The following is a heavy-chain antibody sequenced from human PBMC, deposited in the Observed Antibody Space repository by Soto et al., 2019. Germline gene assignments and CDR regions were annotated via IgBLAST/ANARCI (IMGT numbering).Heavy chain of an antibody. CDR3: ARGDYVDAFDI. J-gene: IGHJ3*02. CDR1: GGTFSSYA. V-gene: IGHV1-69*13. CDR2: IIPIFGTA. Sequence: SVKVSCKASGGTFSSYAIRWVRQAPGQGLEWMGGIIPIFGTANYAQKFQGRVTITADESTSTAYMELSSLRSDDTAVYYCARGDYVDAFDIWGQGTMVTVSS. D-gene: IGHD4-17*01.